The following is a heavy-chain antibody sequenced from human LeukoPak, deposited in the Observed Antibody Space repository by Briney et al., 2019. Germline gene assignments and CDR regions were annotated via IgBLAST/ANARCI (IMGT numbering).Heavy chain of an antibody. CDR2: IYSGGST. Sequence: GGSLRLSCAASGFTVSSNSMSWVRQDPGKGLEWVSVIYSGGSTYYADSVKGRFTISRDNSKNTLYLQMNSLRAEDTAVYYCARTYSGYSYGMYWYFDLWGRGTLVTVSS. CDR3: ARTYSGYSYGMYWYFDL. CDR1: GFTVSSNS. V-gene: IGHV3-53*01. J-gene: IGHJ2*01. D-gene: IGHD5-18*01.